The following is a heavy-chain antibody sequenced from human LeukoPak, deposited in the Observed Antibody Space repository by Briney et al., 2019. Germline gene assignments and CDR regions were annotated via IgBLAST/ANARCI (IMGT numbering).Heavy chain of an antibody. CDR2: INTDGRIT. CDR1: GFSFRNYT. CDR3: TRDGGSFCDFDY. D-gene: IGHD1-26*01. Sequence: GGSLGLSCVASGFSFRNYTIHWVRQAPGKGLEYVSVINTDGRITYYADSVKGRFTISRDNSKNTVYLQMGSLRGEDMAVYYCTRDGGSFCDFDYWGQGALVTVSS. J-gene: IGHJ4*02. V-gene: IGHV3-64*02.